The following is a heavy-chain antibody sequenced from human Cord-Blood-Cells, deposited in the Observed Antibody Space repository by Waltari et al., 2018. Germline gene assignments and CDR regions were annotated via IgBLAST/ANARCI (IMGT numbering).Heavy chain of an antibody. J-gene: IGHJ4*02. D-gene: IGHD4-17*01. CDR1: GGSISSSSYY. CDR2: IYYSGST. Sequence: QLQLQESGPGLVKPSETLSLTCTVSGGSISSSSYYWGWIRQPPGKGLEWIGSIYYSGSTYSNPSLKSRVTISVDTSKNQFSLKLSSVTAADTAVYYCARHEDGDYAGYWGQGTLVTVSS. CDR3: ARHEDGDYAGY. V-gene: IGHV4-39*01.